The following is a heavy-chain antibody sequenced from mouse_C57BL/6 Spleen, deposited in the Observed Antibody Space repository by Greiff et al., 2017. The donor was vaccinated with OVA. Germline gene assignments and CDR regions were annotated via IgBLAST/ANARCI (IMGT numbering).Heavy chain of an antibody. D-gene: IGHD1-1*01. CDR2: ISYDGSN. CDR3: ARRGYGSRDAMDY. J-gene: IGHJ4*01. Sequence: EVKLMESGPGLVKPSQSLSLTCSVTGYSITSGYYWNWIRQFPGNKLEWMGYISYDGSNNYNPSLKNRISITRDTSKNQFFLTLNSVTTEDTATYYCARRGYGSRDAMDYWGQGTSVTVSS. V-gene: IGHV3-6*01. CDR1: GYSITSGYY.